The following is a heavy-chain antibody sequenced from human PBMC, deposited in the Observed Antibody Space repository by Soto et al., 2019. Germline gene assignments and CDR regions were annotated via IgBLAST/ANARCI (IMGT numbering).Heavy chain of an antibody. CDR3: ARGHLAVVPVASWYFYMDV. CDR2: INAGNGNT. J-gene: IGHJ6*03. CDR1: GYTVTNYA. D-gene: IGHD2-2*01. V-gene: IGHV1-3*01. Sequence: QDQLVQSGAAVETPGVSVKVSCKDSGYTVTNYAVHWVRQAPGQRLEWMGWINAGNGNTRYSQKFQGRVNITRDTSARTAYMELSSLRSEDTAVYYCARGHLAVVPVASWYFYMDVWGKGTTVTVSS.